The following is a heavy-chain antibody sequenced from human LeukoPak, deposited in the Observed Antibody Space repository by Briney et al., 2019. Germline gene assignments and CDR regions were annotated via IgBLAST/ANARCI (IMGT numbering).Heavy chain of an antibody. CDR2: IYPGDSDT. CDR1: GYSFPSYW. J-gene: IGHJ3*02. D-gene: IGHD3-10*01. V-gene: IGHV5-51*01. CDR3: ARGLWFGELLRAFDI. Sequence: GESLKISCKGSGYSFPSYWIGWVRQMPGKGLEWMGIIYPGDSDTRYSPSFQGQVTISADKSISTAYLQWSSLKASDTAMYYCARGLWFGELLRAFDIWGQGTMVTVSS.